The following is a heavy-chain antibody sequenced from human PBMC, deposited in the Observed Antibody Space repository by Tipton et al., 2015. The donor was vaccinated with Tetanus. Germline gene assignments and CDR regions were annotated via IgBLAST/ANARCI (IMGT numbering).Heavy chain of an antibody. V-gene: IGHV1-69*01. CDR1: GGTFSKYA. CDR2: IIPGSSTA. J-gene: IGHJ4*02. Sequence: QSGPEVKKPGSSVKVSCKASGGTFSKYAANWVRQAPGQGFEWIGGIIPGSSTANYAQTFKGRVTISADESTSAVHMELSSLRSDDTAVYYCGRDRDLFAGVVVIPAILGQWGQGTLVAVSS. D-gene: IGHD2-21*02. CDR3: GRDRDLFAGVVVIPAILGQ.